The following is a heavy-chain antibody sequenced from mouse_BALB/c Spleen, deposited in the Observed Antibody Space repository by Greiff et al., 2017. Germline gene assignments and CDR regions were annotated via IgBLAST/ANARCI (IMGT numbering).Heavy chain of an antibody. J-gene: IGHJ3*01. Sequence: VQLQESGAELVRPGTSVKISCKASGYTFTNYWLGWVKQRPGHGLEWIGDIYPGGGYTNYNEKFKGKATLTADTSSSTAYMQLSSLTSEDSAVYFCARPSSSYYGSSYWFAYWGQGTLVTVSA. V-gene: IGHV1-63*02. CDR3: ARPSSSYYGSSYWFAY. CDR1: GYTFTNYW. CDR2: IYPGGGYT. D-gene: IGHD1-1*01.